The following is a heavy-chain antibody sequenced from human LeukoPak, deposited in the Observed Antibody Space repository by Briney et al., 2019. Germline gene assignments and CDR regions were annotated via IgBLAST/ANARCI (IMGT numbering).Heavy chain of an antibody. D-gene: IGHD3-9*01. J-gene: IGHJ2*01. CDR3: ARGLRYFDWLWYFDL. Sequence: GASVKVSCKASGYTFTSYGISWVRQAPGQGLEWMGWISAYNGNTNYAQKLQGRVTMTTDTSTSTAYMELRSLRSDDTAVYYCARGLRYFDWLWYFDLWGRGTLVTVSP. CDR1: GYTFTSYG. CDR2: ISAYNGNT. V-gene: IGHV1-18*01.